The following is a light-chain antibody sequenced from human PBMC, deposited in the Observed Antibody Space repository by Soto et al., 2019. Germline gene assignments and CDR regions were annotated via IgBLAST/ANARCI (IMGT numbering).Light chain of an antibody. CDR2: GAS. CDR3: QQYNNWPLT. V-gene: IGKV3-15*01. J-gene: IGKJ4*01. Sequence: DIVMTQSPSTLSVSLGDRATISCRASQSVSSKLAWYQQKPGKAPRLLIYGASTRASGIPARFSGSGSGTEFTLTISSLQSEDFAVYYCQQYNNWPLTFGGGTKVEIK. CDR1: QSVSSK.